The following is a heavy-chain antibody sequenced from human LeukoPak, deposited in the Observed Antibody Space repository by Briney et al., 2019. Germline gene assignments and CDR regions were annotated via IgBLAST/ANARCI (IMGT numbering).Heavy chain of an antibody. V-gene: IGHV1-69*04. CDR3: ARSSGWYVGGFDY. D-gene: IGHD6-19*01. Sequence: SVKVSCKASGGTFSSYAISWVRQAPGQGLEWMGRIIPILGIANYAQKFQGRVTITADKSTSTAYMELSSLRSEDTAVYYCARSSGWYVGGFDYWGQGTLVTVSS. J-gene: IGHJ4*02. CDR1: GGTFSSYA. CDR2: IIPILGIA.